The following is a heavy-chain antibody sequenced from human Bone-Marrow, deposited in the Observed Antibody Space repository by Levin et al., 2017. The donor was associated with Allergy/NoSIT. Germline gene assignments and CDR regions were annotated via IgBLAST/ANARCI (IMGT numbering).Heavy chain of an antibody. V-gene: IGHV1-2*06. J-gene: IGHJ5*02. CDR3: AGDYGYNWFDP. Sequence: LTGFYLHWVRQAPGKGLEWMGRISPTSGGTRSAQRFLDRVTMTRDTSISTVYMELSRLTSDDTAIYYCAGDYGYNWFDPWGQGTLVTVSS. D-gene: IGHD4-17*01. CDR1: LTGFY. CDR2: ISPTSGGT.